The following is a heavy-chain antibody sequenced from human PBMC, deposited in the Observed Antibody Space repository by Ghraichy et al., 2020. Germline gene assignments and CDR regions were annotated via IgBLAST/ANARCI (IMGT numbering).Heavy chain of an antibody. D-gene: IGHD5-18*01. CDR1: GGSISSSSYY. J-gene: IGHJ4*02. V-gene: IGHV4-39*01. CDR2: IYYSGST. Sequence: ETLSLTCTVSGGSISSSSYYWGWIRQPPGKGLEWIGSIYYSGSTYYNPSLKSRVTISVDTSKNQFSLKLSSVTAADTAVYYCARHTGGYSYVSSWYYFDYWGQGTLVTVSS. CDR3: ARHTGGYSYVSSWYYFDY.